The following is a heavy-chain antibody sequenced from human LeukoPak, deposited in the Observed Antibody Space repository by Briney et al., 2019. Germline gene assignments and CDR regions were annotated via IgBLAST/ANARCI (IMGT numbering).Heavy chain of an antibody. Sequence: GGSLRLSCAASGFAFSTYGMHWVRQAPGKGLERVAVISYDGSNKYYADSVKGRFTISRDNSKNTLYLQMSSLRAEATAVYYCAKDRGVAYDSGSLGFGYWGQGTLVTVSS. D-gene: IGHD3-10*01. CDR3: AKDRGVAYDSGSLGFGY. J-gene: IGHJ4*02. V-gene: IGHV3-30*18. CDR2: ISYDGSNK. CDR1: GFAFSTYG.